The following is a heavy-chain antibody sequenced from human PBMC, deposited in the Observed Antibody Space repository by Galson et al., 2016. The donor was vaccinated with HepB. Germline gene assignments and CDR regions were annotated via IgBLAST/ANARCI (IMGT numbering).Heavy chain of an antibody. CDR1: GFTFSTYW. J-gene: IGHJ4*02. CDR2: MNSDGTST. Sequence: SLRLSCAASGFTFSTYWMHWVRQAPGKGLVWVSRMNSDGTSTSYADSVKGRFTISRDNAKNTLYLQMNSLRAEDTAVYYCARTKGIDKWNYLRICDYWGQGTLVTVSS. CDR3: ARTKGIDKWNYLRICDY. V-gene: IGHV3-74*01. D-gene: IGHD1-7*01.